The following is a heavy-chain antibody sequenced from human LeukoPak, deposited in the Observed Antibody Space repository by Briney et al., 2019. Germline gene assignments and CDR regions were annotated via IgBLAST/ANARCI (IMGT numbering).Heavy chain of an antibody. CDR1: GFTFSSYG. CDR2: IRYDGSNK. Sequence: GGSLRLSCAASGFTFSSYGMHWVRQAPGKGLEWVAFIRYDGSNKYYADSVKGRFTISRDNAKNSLYLQMNSLRAEDTALYYCAKDGAAGDYYYYYMDVWGKGTTVTISS. CDR3: AKDGAAGDYYYYYMDV. V-gene: IGHV3-30*02. J-gene: IGHJ6*03. D-gene: IGHD5-24*01.